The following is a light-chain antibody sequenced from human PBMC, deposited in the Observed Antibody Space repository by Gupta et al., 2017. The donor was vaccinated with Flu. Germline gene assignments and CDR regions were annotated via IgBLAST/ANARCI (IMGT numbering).Light chain of an antibody. J-gene: IGKJ2*01. Sequence: PAFLSASAGDRVTITCRASQGIRSYLAWYQQKPGKAPKLLIYSASTLQSGVPSRFSGSGSGTEYTLTIRSLQPEDFATYFCQQVNSYPYTFGQGTKLEIK. V-gene: IGKV1-9*01. CDR3: QQVNSYPYT. CDR2: SAS. CDR1: QGIRSY.